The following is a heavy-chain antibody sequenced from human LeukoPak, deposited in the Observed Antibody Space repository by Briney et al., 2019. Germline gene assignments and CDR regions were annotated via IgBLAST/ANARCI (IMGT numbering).Heavy chain of an antibody. Sequence: SVKVSCKASGGTFSSYAISWVRQAPGQGLEWMGGIIPVFATANYAQKFQGRVTITADESTSTAYMELSSLRSEDTAVYYCARGPITTRSHFDYWGQGTLVTVSS. J-gene: IGHJ4*02. V-gene: IGHV1-69*13. CDR1: GGTFSSYA. CDR2: IIPVFATA. D-gene: IGHD3-22*01. CDR3: ARGPITTRSHFDY.